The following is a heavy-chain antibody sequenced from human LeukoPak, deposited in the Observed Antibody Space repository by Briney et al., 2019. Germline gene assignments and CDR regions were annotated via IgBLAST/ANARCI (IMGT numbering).Heavy chain of an antibody. CDR2: MNPNSGNT. D-gene: IGHD1-26*01. CDR3: ARGRGGSYWRTNWFDP. J-gene: IGHJ5*02. Sequence: ASVKVSCKASGYTFTSYDINWVRQATGQGLEWMGWMNPNSGNTGYAQKCQGRVTMTRNTSRSTAYMELSSLRSEDTAVYYCARGRGGSYWRTNWFDPWGQGTLVTVSS. V-gene: IGHV1-8*01. CDR1: GYTFTSYD.